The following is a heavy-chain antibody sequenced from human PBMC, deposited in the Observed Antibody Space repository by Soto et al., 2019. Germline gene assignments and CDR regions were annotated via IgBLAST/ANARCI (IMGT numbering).Heavy chain of an antibody. D-gene: IGHD4-17*01. CDR1: GFTVSHNY. CDR2: IYSDSST. J-gene: IGHJ6*02. Sequence: PGGYLRLSCAASGFTVSHNYMSWVRQAPGEGLEWISVIYSDSSTYYADSVKGRFTISRDNSKNTLYLQMNSLRAEDTAVYYCARDTDYYGMDVWGQGTTVTVSS. V-gene: IGHV3-53*01. CDR3: ARDTDYYGMDV.